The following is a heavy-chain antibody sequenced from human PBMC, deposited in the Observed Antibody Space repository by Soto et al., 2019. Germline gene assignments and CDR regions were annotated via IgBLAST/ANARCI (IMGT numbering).Heavy chain of an antibody. CDR2: ISYDGSNK. CDR1: GFTFSSYG. J-gene: IGHJ6*02. CDR3: AVGYCSSTSCYAPRLYYYGMDV. Sequence: GGSLRLSCAASGFTFSSYGMHWVRQAPGKGLEWVTVISYDGSNKYYADSVKGRFTISRDNSKNTLYLQMNSLRAEDTAVYYCAVGYCSSTSCYAPRLYYYGMDVWGQGTTVTVSS. V-gene: IGHV3-30*03. D-gene: IGHD2-2*01.